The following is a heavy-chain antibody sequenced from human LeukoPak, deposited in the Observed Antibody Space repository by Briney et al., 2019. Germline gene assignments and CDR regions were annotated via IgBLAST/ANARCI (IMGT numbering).Heavy chain of an antibody. D-gene: IGHD5-12*01. J-gene: IGHJ4*02. Sequence: SETLSLTCTVSGGSISSSSYYWGWIRQPPVKGLEWIGEINHSGSTNYNPSLKSRVTISVDTSKNQFSLKLSSVTAADTAVYYCARGGWLRSEDYWGQGTLVTVSS. CDR2: INHSGST. CDR1: GGSISSSSYY. V-gene: IGHV4-39*07. CDR3: ARGGWLRSEDY.